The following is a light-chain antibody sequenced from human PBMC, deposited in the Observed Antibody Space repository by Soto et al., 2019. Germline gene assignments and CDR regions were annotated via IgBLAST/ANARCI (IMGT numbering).Light chain of an antibody. CDR2: EAS. Sequence: EILMTQSPATLSVSPGETATLSCRASQSISTYLAWYQKKPGQAPRLLMYEASNRATGVPARFSGSGSGTDFTLTISSLEPEDFEVYYCQPYNNWPLTFGGGTKVDIK. V-gene: IGKV3-11*01. CDR3: QPYNNWPLT. J-gene: IGKJ4*01. CDR1: QSISTY.